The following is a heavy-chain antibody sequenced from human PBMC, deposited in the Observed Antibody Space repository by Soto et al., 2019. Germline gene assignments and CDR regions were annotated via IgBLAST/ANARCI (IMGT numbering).Heavy chain of an antibody. V-gene: IGHV1-8*01. CDR1: GYTFTSYD. CDR3: ARVSSAVVVPAALNWFDP. J-gene: IGHJ5*02. D-gene: IGHD2-2*01. CDR2: MNPNSGNT. Sequence: GASVKVSCKASGYTFTSYDINWVRQATGQGLERMGWMNPNSGNTGYAQKFQGRVTMTRNTSISTAYMELSSLRSEDTAVYYCARVSSAVVVPAALNWFDPWGQGTLVTVSS.